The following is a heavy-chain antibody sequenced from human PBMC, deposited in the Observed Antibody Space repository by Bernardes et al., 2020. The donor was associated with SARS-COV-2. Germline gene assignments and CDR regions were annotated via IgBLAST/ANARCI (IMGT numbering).Heavy chain of an antibody. D-gene: IGHD2-2*01. V-gene: IGHV3-49*03. CDR1: GFTFGDYA. Sequence: GGSLRLSCAATGFTFGDYAMSWFRQAPGKGLEWVGFIRSKTYGGTSEFAASVKGRFFISRDDPESTVYLEMNSLKTEDTAFYYCTRDPWPSEMPSEYWGQGTLVTVSS. CDR2: IRSKTYGGTS. J-gene: IGHJ4*02. CDR3: TRDPWPSEMPSEY.